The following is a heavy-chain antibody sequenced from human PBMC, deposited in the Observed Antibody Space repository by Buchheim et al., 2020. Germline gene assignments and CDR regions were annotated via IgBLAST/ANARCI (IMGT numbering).Heavy chain of an antibody. CDR3: AQGGGVTTSGWFDP. CDR2: ISYDGSNK. D-gene: IGHD4-17*01. Sequence: QVQVVESGGGVVQPGRSLRLSCAASGFTFSSYAMHWVRQAPGKGLEWVAVISYDGSNKYYADSVKGRFTISRDNSKNTLNLKRNSRRAEDTAVYYCAQGGGVTTSGWFDPWGQGTL. CDR1: GFTFSSYA. V-gene: IGHV3-30-3*01. J-gene: IGHJ5*02.